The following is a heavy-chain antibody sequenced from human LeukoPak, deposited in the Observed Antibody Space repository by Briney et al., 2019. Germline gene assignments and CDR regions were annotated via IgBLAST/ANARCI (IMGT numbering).Heavy chain of an antibody. D-gene: IGHD2-8*02. J-gene: IGHJ4*02. CDR1: GFTFSSSG. V-gene: IGHV3-23*01. Sequence: GGSLRLSCAASGFTFSSSGMSWVRQAPGKGLKWVSSIFPSGGEIHYADSVRGRFTISRDNSKSTLSLQMNSLRAEDTAIYYCATYRQVLLPFESWGQGTLVTVSS. CDR3: ATYRQVLLPFES. CDR2: IFPSGGEI.